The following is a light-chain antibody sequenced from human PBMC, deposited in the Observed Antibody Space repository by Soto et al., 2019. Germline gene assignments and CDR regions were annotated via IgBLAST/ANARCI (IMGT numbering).Light chain of an antibody. CDR2: GAS. CDR1: QSVSSSY. V-gene: IGKV3-20*01. Sequence: EIVLTQSPGTLSLSPGERATLSCRASQSVSSSYLGWYQQKPGQAPRLLLYGASSRATGIPDRFSGSWSGTDFTLTISRLEPEDFAVYYCQQYGSSPLLTFGGGTKVEIK. J-gene: IGKJ4*01. CDR3: QQYGSSPLLT.